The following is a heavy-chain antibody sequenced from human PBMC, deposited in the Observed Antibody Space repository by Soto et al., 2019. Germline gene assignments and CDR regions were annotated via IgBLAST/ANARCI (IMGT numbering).Heavy chain of an antibody. D-gene: IGHD2-21*01. CDR2: IYYSGST. Sequence: SEILSLTCTVSGGSISSYYWSWIRQPPGKGLEWIGYIYYSGSTNYNPSLKSRVTISVDTSKNQFSLKLSSVTAADTAVYYCARVRSASTLFYYYYMDVWGKGTTVTVSS. V-gene: IGHV4-59*01. CDR3: ARVRSASTLFYYYYMDV. J-gene: IGHJ6*03. CDR1: GGSISSYY.